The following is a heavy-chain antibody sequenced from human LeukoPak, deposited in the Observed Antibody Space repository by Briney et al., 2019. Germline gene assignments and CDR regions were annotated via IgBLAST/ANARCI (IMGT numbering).Heavy chain of an antibody. Sequence: PSETLSVTCTVSGGSISSGGYYWSWIRQHPGKGLEWIGYIYYSGSTYYNPSLKSRVTISVDTSKNQFSLKLSSVTAADTAVYYCARATMTTWDFDYWGQGTLVTVSS. J-gene: IGHJ4*02. V-gene: IGHV4-31*03. CDR1: GGSISSGGYY. CDR2: IYYSGST. CDR3: ARATMTTWDFDY. D-gene: IGHD4-17*01.